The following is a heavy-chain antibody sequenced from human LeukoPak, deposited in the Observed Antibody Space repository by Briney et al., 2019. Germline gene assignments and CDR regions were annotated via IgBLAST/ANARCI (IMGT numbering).Heavy chain of an antibody. CDR2: IYTSGST. CDR3: ARDRVRGVMAAFEI. V-gene: IGHV4-4*07. J-gene: IGHJ3*02. CDR1: GGSISSYY. D-gene: IGHD3-10*01. Sequence: SETLSLTCTVSGGSISSYYWSWIRQPAGKGLEWIGRIYTSGSTNYNPSLKSRVTISVDTSKNQFSLKLSSVTAADTAVYYCARDRVRGVMAAFEIWGQGTMVTVSS.